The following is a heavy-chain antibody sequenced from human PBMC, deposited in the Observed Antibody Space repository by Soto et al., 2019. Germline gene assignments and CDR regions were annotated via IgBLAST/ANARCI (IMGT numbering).Heavy chain of an antibody. D-gene: IGHD3-10*01. CDR2: INVYNGNT. V-gene: IGHV1-18*01. CDR1: GYTFTSYG. Sequence: GASVKVSCKASGYTFTSYGISWVRQAPGQGLEWMGWINVYNGNTNYAQKLQGRVTMTTDTSTSTAYLDLRSLRSEDTAVYYCATKYYYGSGPPLFDYWGQGTLVTVSS. CDR3: ATKYYYGSGPPLFDY. J-gene: IGHJ4*02.